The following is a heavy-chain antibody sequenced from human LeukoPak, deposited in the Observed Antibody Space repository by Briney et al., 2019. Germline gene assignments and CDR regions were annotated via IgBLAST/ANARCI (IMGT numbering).Heavy chain of an antibody. D-gene: IGHD2-2*01. CDR2: IIPIFGTA. CDR3: AREALVVPAAMPAFDY. V-gene: IGHV1-69*13. CDR1: GGTFSSYA. Sequence: ASEKVSCTASGGTFSSYAISWVRQAPGQGLECMGGIIPIFGTANYAQKFQGRVTITADESTSTAYMELSSLRSEDTAVYYCAREALVVPAAMPAFDYWGQGTLVTVSS. J-gene: IGHJ4*02.